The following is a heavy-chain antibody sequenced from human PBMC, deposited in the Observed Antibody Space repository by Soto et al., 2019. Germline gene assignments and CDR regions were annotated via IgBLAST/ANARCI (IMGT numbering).Heavy chain of an antibody. D-gene: IGHD4-17*01. CDR3: ARGGYGDYGDNWFDP. Sequence: QVQLQESGPGLVKPSQTLSLTCTVSGGSISSGGYYWSWIRQHPGKGLEWIGYIYYSGSTYYNPSLKSRVTISVYTSKNQFSLKLSSVTAADTAVYYCARGGYGDYGDNWFDPWGQGTLVTVSS. V-gene: IGHV4-31*03. CDR2: IYYSGST. J-gene: IGHJ5*02. CDR1: GGSISSGGYY.